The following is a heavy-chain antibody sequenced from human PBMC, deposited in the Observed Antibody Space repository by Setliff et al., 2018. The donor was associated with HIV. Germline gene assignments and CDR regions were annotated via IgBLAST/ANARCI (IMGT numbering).Heavy chain of an antibody. CDR1: GYTFTSYP. J-gene: IGHJ6*03. CDR2: INTNTGNP. D-gene: IGHD3-3*01. Sequence: ASVKVSCKASGYTFTSYPMNWVRQAPGQGLEWMGYINTNTGNPTYAQGFTGRFVFSVDTPVSTAYLQIFSLKAEDTAVYYCTRDHTPPPNYDFWSGQIDLRSIFYYMDVWGTGSPVTVSS. CDR3: TRDHTPPPNYDFWSGQIDLRSIFYYMDV. V-gene: IGHV7-4-1*01.